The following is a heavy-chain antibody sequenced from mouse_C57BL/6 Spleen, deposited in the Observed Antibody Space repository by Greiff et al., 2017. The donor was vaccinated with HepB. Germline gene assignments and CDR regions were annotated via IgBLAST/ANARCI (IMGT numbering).Heavy chain of an antibody. V-gene: IGHV1-64*01. D-gene: IGHD1-1*01. J-gene: IGHJ2*01. CDR1: GYTFTSYW. CDR3: ATITTVYFDY. Sequence: QVQLQQPGAELVKPGASVKLSCKASGYTFTSYWTHWVKQRPGQGLEWIGMIHPNSGSTNYNEKFKSKATLTVDKSSSTAYMQLSSLTSEDSAVYYCATITTVYFDYWGQGTTLTVSS. CDR2: IHPNSGST.